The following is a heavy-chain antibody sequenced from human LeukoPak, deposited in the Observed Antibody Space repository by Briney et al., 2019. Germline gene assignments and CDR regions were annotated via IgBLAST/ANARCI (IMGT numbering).Heavy chain of an antibody. CDR2: ISAYNGNT. J-gene: IGHJ4*02. V-gene: IGHV1-18*01. Sequence: GASVKVSCQASGYTFTSYGISWVRQAPGQGLEWMGRISAYNGNTNYAQKLQGRVTMTTDTSTSTAYMELRSLRSDDTAVYYCARDRCIVGATGAEEFDYWGQGTLVTVSS. CDR1: GYTFTSYG. D-gene: IGHD1-26*01. CDR3: ARDRCIVGATGAEEFDY.